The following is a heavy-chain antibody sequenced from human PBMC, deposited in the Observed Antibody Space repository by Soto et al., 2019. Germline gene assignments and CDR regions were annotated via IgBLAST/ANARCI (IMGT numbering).Heavy chain of an antibody. Sequence: EVQLVESGGGLVQPGGSLRLSCAASGFTFSTYWMTWVRQAPGKGLEWVANIKEDGGEKNYLESVRGRFTISRDNAKKSLYLEMNSLRADDTAVYYCAGGSGWESGTWGQGTLVTVSS. CDR2: IKEDGGEK. V-gene: IGHV3-7*05. D-gene: IGHD6-19*01. CDR1: GFTFSTYW. CDR3: AGGSGWESGT. J-gene: IGHJ5*02.